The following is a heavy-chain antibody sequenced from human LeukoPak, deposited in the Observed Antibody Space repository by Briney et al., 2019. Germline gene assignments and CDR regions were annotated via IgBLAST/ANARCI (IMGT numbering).Heavy chain of an antibody. J-gene: IGHJ4*02. V-gene: IGHV4-34*01. CDR3: AKHECGDLKDFDY. D-gene: IGHD4-17*01. CDR1: GGSFSGYY. CDR2: INHSGST. Sequence: PSETLSLTCAVYGGSFSGYYWSWIRQPPGKGLEWIGEINHSGSTNYNPSLKSRVTISVDTSKNQFSLKLASVTAADTAVYYCAKHECGDLKDFDYWGQGTLVTVSS.